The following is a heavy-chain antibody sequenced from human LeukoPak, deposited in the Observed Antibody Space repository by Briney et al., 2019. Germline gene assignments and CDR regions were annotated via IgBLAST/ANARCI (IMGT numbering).Heavy chain of an antibody. CDR2: INPNSGGT. V-gene: IGHV1-2*02. CDR1: GYTFTGYY. J-gene: IGHJ4*02. Sequence: ASVKVSCKASGYTFTGYYMHWVRQAPGQGLEWMGWINPNSGGTNYAQKFQGRVTMTRDTSISTAYMELSRLRSDDTAVYYCARFSMGAPPMGDWLSVDYWGQGTLVTVSS. D-gene: IGHD3/OR15-3a*01. CDR3: ARFSMGAPPMGDWLSVDY.